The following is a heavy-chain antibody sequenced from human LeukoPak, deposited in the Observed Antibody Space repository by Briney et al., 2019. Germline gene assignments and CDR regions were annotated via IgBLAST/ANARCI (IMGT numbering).Heavy chain of an antibody. J-gene: IGHJ4*02. CDR2: ISGSGGST. CDR3: ARGGGSLNWNDEDGRIDY. Sequence: PGGSLRLSCAASGFTFSSYAMSWVRQAPGKGLEWVSAISGSGGSTYYADSVKGRFTISRDNSKNTLYLQMNSLRAEDTAVYYCARGGGSLNWNDEDGRIDYWGQGTLVTVSS. V-gene: IGHV3-23*01. D-gene: IGHD1-1*01. CDR1: GFTFSSYA.